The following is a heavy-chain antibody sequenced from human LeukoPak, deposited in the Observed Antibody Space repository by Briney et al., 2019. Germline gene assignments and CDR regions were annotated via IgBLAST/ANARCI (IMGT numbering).Heavy chain of an antibody. D-gene: IGHD3-3*01. V-gene: IGHV3-30-3*01. CDR3: RSNFWSS. CDR1: GFTFTNAW. Sequence: GGSLRLSCAASGFTFTNAWMNWVRQAPGKGLEWVAVISYDGSNKYYADSVKGRFTISRDNSKNTLYLQMNSLRAEDTAVYYCRSNFWSSGGQGTLVTVSS. J-gene: IGHJ4*02. CDR2: ISYDGSNK.